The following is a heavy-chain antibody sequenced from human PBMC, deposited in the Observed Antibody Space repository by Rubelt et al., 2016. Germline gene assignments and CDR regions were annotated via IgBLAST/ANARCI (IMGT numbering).Heavy chain of an antibody. D-gene: IGHD1-26*01. Sequence: EVQLVESGGGLVQPGGSLRLSCAASGFTFSSYSMNWVRQAPGKGLEWVSSISSSSSYIYYSDSGKGRFTISRDNAKNSLYLQMNSLRAEDTAVYYCARDRGSGSYDCAFDIWGQGTMVTVSS. V-gene: IGHV3-21*01. J-gene: IGHJ3*02. CDR2: ISSSSSYI. CDR1: GFTFSSYS. CDR3: ARDRGSGSYDCAFDI.